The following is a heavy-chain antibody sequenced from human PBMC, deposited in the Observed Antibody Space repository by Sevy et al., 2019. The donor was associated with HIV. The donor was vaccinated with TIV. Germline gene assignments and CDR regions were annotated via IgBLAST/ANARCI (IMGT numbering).Heavy chain of an antibody. CDR2: MSYSGNS. V-gene: IGHV4-39*01. Sequence: SETLSLTCTVSGGSINNKAYYWAWIRQPPGKGLEWIGSMSYSGNSYYNPSLNCRVIISLDTSKNQFSLRLTFVTAADTAVYYCARRLAAAGGGNEYFQPWGQGTLVTVSS. D-gene: IGHD6-13*01. CDR1: GGSINNKAYY. CDR3: ARRLAAAGGGNEYFQP. J-gene: IGHJ1*01.